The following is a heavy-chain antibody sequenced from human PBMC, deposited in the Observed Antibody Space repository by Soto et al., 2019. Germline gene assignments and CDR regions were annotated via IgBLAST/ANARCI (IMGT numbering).Heavy chain of an antibody. V-gene: IGHV3-23*01. CDR1: GSTFSSYA. CDR3: AKYDFQYYYYYGMDV. CDR2: ISGSGGST. D-gene: IGHD3-3*01. Sequence: GGSLRLSCAASGSTFSSYAMSWVRQAPGKGLEWVSAISGSGGSTYYADSVKGRFTISRDNSKNTLYLQMNSLRAEDTAVYYCAKYDFQYYYYYGMDVWGQGTTVTVSS. J-gene: IGHJ6*02.